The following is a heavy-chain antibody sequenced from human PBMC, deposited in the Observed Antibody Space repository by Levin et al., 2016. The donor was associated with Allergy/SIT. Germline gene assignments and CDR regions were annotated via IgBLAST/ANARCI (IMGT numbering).Heavy chain of an antibody. V-gene: IGHV3-21*01. D-gene: IGHD3-22*01. J-gene: IGHJ4*02. CDR2: ISSSSGYI. CDR3: ARVLSRGYDSSGYPDY. Sequence: WIRQPPGKGLEWVSSISSSSGYIYYADSVKGRFTISRDNAKNSLYLQMNSLRAEDTAVYYCARVLSRGYDSSGYPDYWGQGTLVTVSS.